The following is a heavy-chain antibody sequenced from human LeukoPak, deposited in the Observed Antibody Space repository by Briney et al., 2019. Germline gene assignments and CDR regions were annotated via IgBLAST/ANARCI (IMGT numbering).Heavy chain of an antibody. CDR1: GFTFSRHG. J-gene: IGHJ4*02. D-gene: IGHD3-3*01. V-gene: IGHV3-30*03. CDR3: ARDRAWNYFDY. CDR2: ISNDGSRK. Sequence: GGSLRLSGAPSGFTFSRHGMHWVRQAPGKGLEWVAIISNDGSRKYYAHSVEGRFTISRDNSKNTLYLQMDSLRAEDTAVYYCARDRAWNYFDYWGQGTLVTVSS.